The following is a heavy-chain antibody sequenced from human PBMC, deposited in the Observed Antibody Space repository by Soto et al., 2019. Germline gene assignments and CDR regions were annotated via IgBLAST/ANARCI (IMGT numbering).Heavy chain of an antibody. CDR2: ISYDGSNK. Sequence: QVQLVESGGGVVQPGRSLRLSCAASGFTFSSYAMHWVRQAPGKGLEWVAVISYDGSNKYYADSVKGRFTISRDNSKNTRYLQMNSLRAEDTAVYYCAREDSGDDYDYVWGSYPILGAFDIWGQGTMVTVSS. CDR1: GFTFSSYA. J-gene: IGHJ3*02. D-gene: IGHD3-16*02. V-gene: IGHV3-30-3*01. CDR3: AREDSGDDYDYVWGSYPILGAFDI.